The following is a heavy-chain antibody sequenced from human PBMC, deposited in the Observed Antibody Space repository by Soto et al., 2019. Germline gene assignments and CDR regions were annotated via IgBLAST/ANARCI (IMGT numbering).Heavy chain of an antibody. Sequence: GASVKVSCKASGGTFSSYAISWVRQAPGQGLEWMGGIIPIFGTANYAQKFQGRVTITADKSTSTAYMELSSLRSEDTAVYYCARVRLDSGYPARGAFDIWGQGTMVTVSS. V-gene: IGHV1-69*06. CDR2: IIPIFGTA. CDR1: GGTFSSYA. CDR3: ARVRLDSGYPARGAFDI. J-gene: IGHJ3*02. D-gene: IGHD5-12*01.